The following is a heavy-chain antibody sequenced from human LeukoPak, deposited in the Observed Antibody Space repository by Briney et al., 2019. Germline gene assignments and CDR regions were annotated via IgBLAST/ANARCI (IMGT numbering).Heavy chain of an antibody. J-gene: IGHJ4*02. CDR3: ARGAKRASYVDY. Sequence: GGSLRLSCAASGFTFSSYGMHGVRQAPGKGREWVAVIWYDGSNKYYADSVKGRFTISRDNSKNTLYLQINSLRAEATAVYYCARGAKRASYVDYWGQGTLVTVSS. V-gene: IGHV3-33*03. CDR1: GFTFSSYG. CDR2: IWYDGSNK.